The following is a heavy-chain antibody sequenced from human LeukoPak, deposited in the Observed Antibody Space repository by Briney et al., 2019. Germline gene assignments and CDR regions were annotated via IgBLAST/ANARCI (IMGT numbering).Heavy chain of an antibody. D-gene: IGHD5-18*01. CDR1: GFTFGDYA. Sequence: GGSLRLSCTASGFTFGDYAMSWFRQAPGKGLEWVGFIRSKAYGGTTEYAASVKGRFTISRDDSKSIGYLQMNSLKTEDTAVYYCTRSASRSRGYSYGDFDYWGQGTLVTVSS. CDR2: IRSKAYGGTT. J-gene: IGHJ4*02. CDR3: TRSASRSRGYSYGDFDY. V-gene: IGHV3-49*03.